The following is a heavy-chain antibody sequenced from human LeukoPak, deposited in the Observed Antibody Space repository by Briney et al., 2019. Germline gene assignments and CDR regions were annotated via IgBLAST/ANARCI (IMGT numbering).Heavy chain of an antibody. J-gene: IGHJ6*02. CDR3: ARDGKQLGYGMDV. D-gene: IGHD6-13*01. CDR1: GGSISSYY. V-gene: IGHV4-59*01. CDR2: IYYSGST. Sequence: SETLSLTCTVSGGSISSYYWSWIRQPPGKGLEWIGYIYYSGSTNYNPSLKSRVTISVDTSKNQFPLKLSSVTAADTAVYYCARDGKQLGYGMDVWGQGTTVTVSS.